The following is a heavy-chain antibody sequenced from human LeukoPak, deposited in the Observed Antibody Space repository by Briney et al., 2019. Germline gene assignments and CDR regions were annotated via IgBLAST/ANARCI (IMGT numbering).Heavy chain of an antibody. CDR1: GFTFTSSA. J-gene: IGHJ5*02. D-gene: IGHD5-12*01. CDR2: IVVGSGNT. CDR3: ARGRYSGYAFDP. V-gene: IGHV1-58*02. Sequence: ASVRVSCTASGFTFTSSAMQWVRQARGQRLEWMGWIVVGSGNTNYAQKFQERVTITRNTSISTAYMELSSLRSEDTAVYYCARGRYSGYAFDPWGQGTLVTVSS.